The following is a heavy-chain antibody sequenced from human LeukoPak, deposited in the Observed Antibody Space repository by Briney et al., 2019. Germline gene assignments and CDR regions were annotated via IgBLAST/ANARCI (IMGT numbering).Heavy chain of an antibody. V-gene: IGHV3-21*01. Sequence: GGSLRLSCAASGFTFSSYSMSWVRQAPGKGLEWVSSISSSSSYIYYADSVKGRFTISRDNAKNSLYLRMNSLRAEDTAVYYCARGNYGLFDYWGQGTLVTVSS. CDR1: GFTFSSYS. CDR3: ARGNYGLFDY. J-gene: IGHJ4*02. D-gene: IGHD4-11*01. CDR2: ISSSSSYI.